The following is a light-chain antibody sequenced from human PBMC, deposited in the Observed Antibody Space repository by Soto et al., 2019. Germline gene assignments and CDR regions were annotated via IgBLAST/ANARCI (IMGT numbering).Light chain of an antibody. V-gene: IGKV3-11*01. Sequence: EIVMTQSPGTLSLSPGERATLSCRASQSVSSRLAWYQQKPGQAPRLLIYDASNRATGIPARFSGSGSGTDFTLTISSLEPEDFAVYYCQQRSNWPPITFGQGTRLEIK. CDR2: DAS. J-gene: IGKJ5*01. CDR1: QSVSSR. CDR3: QQRSNWPPIT.